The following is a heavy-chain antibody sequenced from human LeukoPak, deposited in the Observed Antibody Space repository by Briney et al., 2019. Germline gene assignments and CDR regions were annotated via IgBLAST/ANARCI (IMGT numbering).Heavy chain of an antibody. Sequence: GGSLRLSCAASGFTFSDYYMSWIRQAPGKGLEWVSYISSSSSYTNYADSVKGRFTISRDNAKNSLYLRMNSLRAEDKAVYYCARVDNSGINTPSHWFDPWGQGTLVTVSS. CDR1: GFTFSDYY. V-gene: IGHV3-11*06. D-gene: IGHD3-10*01. J-gene: IGHJ5*02. CDR2: ISSSSSYT. CDR3: ARVDNSGINTPSHWFDP.